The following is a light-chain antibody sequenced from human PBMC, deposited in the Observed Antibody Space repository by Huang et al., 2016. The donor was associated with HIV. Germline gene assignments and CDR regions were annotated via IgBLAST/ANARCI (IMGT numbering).Light chain of an antibody. CDR2: GTS. J-gene: IGKJ1*01. CDR3: QQTYATLWA. Sequence: DIHMTQSPSSLSASVGDRITITCRASQSIGNYLNWYQQRPGRAPSLLIYGTSNLQTGVPSRFSGRGSGTVFILTINNLQLEDFASYYCQQTYATLWAFGQGTKVDFK. V-gene: IGKV1-39*01. CDR1: QSIGNY.